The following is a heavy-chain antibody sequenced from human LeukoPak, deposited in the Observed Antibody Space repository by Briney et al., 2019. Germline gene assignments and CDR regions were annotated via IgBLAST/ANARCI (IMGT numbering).Heavy chain of an antibody. CDR3: ARDLIGSGSYMS. CDR1: GYTFTGYH. D-gene: IGHD1-26*01. Sequence: ASVKVSCKASGYTFTGYHMHWVRQAPGQGLEWMGWINPNSGGTNYARKFQGRVTMTRDTSISTAYMELSSLRSEDTAVYYCARDLIGSGSYMSWGQGTLVTVSS. J-gene: IGHJ5*02. V-gene: IGHV1-2*02. CDR2: INPNSGGT.